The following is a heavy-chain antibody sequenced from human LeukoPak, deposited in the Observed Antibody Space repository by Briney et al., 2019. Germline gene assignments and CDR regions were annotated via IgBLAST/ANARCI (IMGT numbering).Heavy chain of an antibody. D-gene: IGHD4-17*01. CDR3: ARVLAPDYGDYLFDY. CDR2: INNGGTT. J-gene: IGHJ4*02. V-gene: IGHV4-61*08. CDR1: GDSVSSADSY. Sequence: SETLSLTCTVSGDSVSSADSYWSWIRQSPGKGLEWIGYINNGGTTNYNPSLKSRVTISVDTSRNQFSLRLSSVTAADTAVYYCARVLAPDYGDYLFDYWGQGALVTVSS.